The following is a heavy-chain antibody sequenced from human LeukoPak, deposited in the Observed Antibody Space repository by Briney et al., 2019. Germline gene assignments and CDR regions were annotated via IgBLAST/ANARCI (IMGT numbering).Heavy chain of an antibody. J-gene: IGHJ5*02. Sequence: PGGSLRLSCAASGFTFDDYAMHWVRQAPGKGLEWVSGISWNSGSIGYADSVKGRFTISRDNAKNSLYLQMNSLRAEDTALYYCAKGDILTGYFSGMFDPWGQGTLVTVSS. V-gene: IGHV3-9*01. CDR1: GFTFDDYA. D-gene: IGHD3-9*01. CDR2: ISWNSGSI. CDR3: AKGDILTGYFSGMFDP.